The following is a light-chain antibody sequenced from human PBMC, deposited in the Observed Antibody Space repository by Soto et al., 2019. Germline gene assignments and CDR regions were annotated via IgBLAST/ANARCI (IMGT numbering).Light chain of an antibody. CDR1: SSDVGSYEF. CDR2: EGS. Sequence: QSVLTQPASVSESPGQSITISCTGTSSDVGSYEFVSWYQQYPGKAPKLMIYEGSKRPSGVSDRFSGSKPGNTASLTISGLQAEDEADYSCCSYAGGSNVFGAGTKVTVL. V-gene: IGLV2-23*03. J-gene: IGLJ1*01. CDR3: CSYAGGSNV.